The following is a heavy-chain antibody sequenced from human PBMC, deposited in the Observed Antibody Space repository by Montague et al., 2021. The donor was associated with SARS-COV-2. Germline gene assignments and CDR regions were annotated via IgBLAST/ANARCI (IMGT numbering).Heavy chain of an antibody. CDR2: IFYNGST. Sequence: SETLSLTCTVSFGSISTYHWSWIRQPPGKGLEWIGFIFYNGSTKYNPSLKGRVSISLDTSKNQFSLKLSSVTAADTAVYYCARQDAWAYCGDECYRGWFDSWGQGTLVTVSS. CDR3: ARQDAWAYCGDECYRGWFDS. CDR1: FGSISTYH. D-gene: IGHD2-21*01. V-gene: IGHV4-59*01. J-gene: IGHJ5*01.